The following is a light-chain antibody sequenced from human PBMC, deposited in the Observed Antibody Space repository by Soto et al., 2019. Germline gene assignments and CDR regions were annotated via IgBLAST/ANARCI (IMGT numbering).Light chain of an antibody. CDR2: GAS. CDR1: QSVSSNY. J-gene: IGKJ1*01. V-gene: IGKV3-20*01. CDR3: QQFGRSPPSWT. Sequence: ETVLTQSPGTLSLSPGERATLSCRASQSVSSNYLAWYQQKPGQAPRLLMYGASTRATGIPDRFSGSGSGTDVTLTIIRLEPEDFAVYYCQQFGRSPPSWTFGQGTKVEIK.